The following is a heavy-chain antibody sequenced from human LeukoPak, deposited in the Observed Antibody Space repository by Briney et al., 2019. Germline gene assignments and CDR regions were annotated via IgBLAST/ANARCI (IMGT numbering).Heavy chain of an antibody. CDR2: IYYSGST. CDR1: GGSISSYY. Sequence: SETLSLTCTVSGGSISSYYWSWIRQPPGKGLEWIGYIYYSGSTNYNPSLKSRVTISVNTSKNQFSLKLSSVTAADTAVYYCARGYCSSTSCYTFDYWGQGTLVTVSS. CDR3: ARGYCSSTSCYTFDY. D-gene: IGHD2-2*02. V-gene: IGHV4-59*08. J-gene: IGHJ4*02.